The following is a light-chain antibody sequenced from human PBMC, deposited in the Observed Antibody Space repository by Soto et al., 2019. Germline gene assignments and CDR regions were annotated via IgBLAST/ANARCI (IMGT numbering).Light chain of an antibody. J-gene: IGLJ1*01. CDR1: SSNIGNNY. CDR2: ENN. CDR3: GTWDSSLSAYV. Sequence: QSVLTQPPSVSAAPGQKVTISCSGSSSNIGNNYVSWYQQLPGTAPKALIYENNKRPSGIPDRFSGSKSGTSATLGITGLQTGDEADYYCGTWDSSLSAYVFATGTQLTVL. V-gene: IGLV1-51*01.